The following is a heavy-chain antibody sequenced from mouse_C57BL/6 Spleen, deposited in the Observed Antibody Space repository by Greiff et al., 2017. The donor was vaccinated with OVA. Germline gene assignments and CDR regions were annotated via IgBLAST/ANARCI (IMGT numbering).Heavy chain of an antibody. CDR2: IDPSDSYT. CDR3: ARKIYDGYYGYCDY. CDR1: GYTFTSYW. D-gene: IGHD2-3*01. J-gene: IGHJ2*01. V-gene: IGHV1-69*01. Sequence: QVQLQQPGAELVMPGASVKLSCKASGYTFTSYWMHWVKQRPGQGLEWIGEIDPSDSYTNYNQKFKGKSTLTVDKSSSTACMQLSSLTSEDSAVYYGARKIYDGYYGYCDYWGQGTTLTVSS.